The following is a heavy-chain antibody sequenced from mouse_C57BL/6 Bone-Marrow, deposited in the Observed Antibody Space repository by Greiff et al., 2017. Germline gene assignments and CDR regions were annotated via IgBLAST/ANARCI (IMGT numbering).Heavy chain of an antibody. CDR1: GYTFTCHW. D-gene: IGHD1-1*01. V-gene: IGHV1-56*01. CDR3: ARKGITTDY. J-gene: IGHJ2*01. CDR2: ICPGSGST. Sequence: QVHVKQSGPELVRPGASVKISCKAPGYTFTCHWMQWVRQRPGQGLEWIGEICPGSGSTYYNEKFKGKATLTVDTSSSTAYMQLSSLTSEDSAVYFCARKGITTDYWGQGTTLTVSS.